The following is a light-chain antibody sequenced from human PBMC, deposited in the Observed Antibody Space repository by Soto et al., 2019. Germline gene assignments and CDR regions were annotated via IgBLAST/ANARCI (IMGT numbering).Light chain of an antibody. CDR1: SGPVFTSSY. V-gene: IGLV8-61*01. Sequence: QTVVTQEPSFSVSPGGTVTLTCGLSSGPVFTSSYPNWYQQTPGQAPRTLIFNTNTRSSGVPDRFSGSILGDKAALTITGAQADDDSDYYCLLYLGGGIWVFGGVTKLTVL. CDR2: NTN. CDR3: LLYLGGGIWV. J-gene: IGLJ3*02.